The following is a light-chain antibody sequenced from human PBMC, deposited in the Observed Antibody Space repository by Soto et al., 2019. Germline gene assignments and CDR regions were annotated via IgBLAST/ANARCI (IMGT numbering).Light chain of an antibody. J-gene: IGKJ2*01. CDR2: WAS. Sequence: DIVMTQSPDSLAVSLGERATINCKSSQSLLYSSNNKNYLAWYQQKSGQPPKLLIYWASTRESGVPDRFSGSGSGTDFTLTISSLQAEYVAVYYCQQYYRTPTPPTFGQGTKLEIK. CDR3: QQYYRTPTPPT. V-gene: IGKV4-1*01. CDR1: QSLLYSSNNKNY.